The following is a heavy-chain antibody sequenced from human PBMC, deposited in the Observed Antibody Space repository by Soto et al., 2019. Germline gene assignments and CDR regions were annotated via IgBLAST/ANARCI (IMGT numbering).Heavy chain of an antibody. D-gene: IGHD3-10*01. CDR1: GYTFTSYY. CDR2: INPSGGST. CDR3: ARDLSGSGSRYYYYGMDV. J-gene: IGHJ6*02. V-gene: IGHV1-46*01. Sequence: VASVKVSCKASGYTFTSYYMHWVRQAPGQGLEWMGIINPSGGSTSYAQKFQGRVTMTRDTSTSTVYMELSSLRSEDTAVYYCARDLSGSGSRYYYYGMDVWGQGTTVTVSS.